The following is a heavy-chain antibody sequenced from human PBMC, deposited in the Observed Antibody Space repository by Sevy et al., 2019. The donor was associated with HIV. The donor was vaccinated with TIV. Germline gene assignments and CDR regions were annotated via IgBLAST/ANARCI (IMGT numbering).Heavy chain of an antibody. Sequence: ASVKVSCKASGYTFTSYDINWVRQATGQGLEWMGWMNPNSGNTGYAQKFQGRVTMTRNTSISTAYMELSSLRSEDTAVYYCAGHAVMVRGVIDYYYGMDVWGQGTTVTVSS. D-gene: IGHD3-10*01. CDR1: GYTFTSYD. CDR3: AGHAVMVRGVIDYYYGMDV. V-gene: IGHV1-8*01. CDR2: MNPNSGNT. J-gene: IGHJ6*02.